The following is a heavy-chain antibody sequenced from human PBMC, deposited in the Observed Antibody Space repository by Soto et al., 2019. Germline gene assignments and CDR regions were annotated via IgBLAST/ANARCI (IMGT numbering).Heavy chain of an antibody. V-gene: IGHV3-23*01. D-gene: IGHD2-2*01. CDR2: ISGSGGST. CDR1: GFTFSSYA. J-gene: IGHJ6*02. CDR3: AKDIVVVPSGYYYYGMDV. Sequence: PGGALSLSCAASGFTFSSYAMSWVRQAPGKGLEWVSAISGSGGSTYYADSVKGRFTISRDNSKNTLYLQMNSLRAEDTAVYYCAKDIVVVPSGYYYYGMDVWGQGTTVTVSS.